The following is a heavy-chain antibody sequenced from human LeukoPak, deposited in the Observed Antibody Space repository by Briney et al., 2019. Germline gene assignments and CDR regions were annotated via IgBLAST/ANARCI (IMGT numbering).Heavy chain of an antibody. CDR3: ARSRYSGYELLYYFDY. J-gene: IGHJ4*02. CDR1: GGTFSSYA. D-gene: IGHD5-12*01. V-gene: IGHV1-69*06. CDR2: IIPIFGTA. Sequence: LGASVKLSCKASGGTFSSYAISWVRQAPGQGLEWMGGIIPIFGTANYAQKFQGRVTITADKSTSTAYMELSSLRSEDTAVYYCARSRYSGYELLYYFDYWGQGTLVTVSS.